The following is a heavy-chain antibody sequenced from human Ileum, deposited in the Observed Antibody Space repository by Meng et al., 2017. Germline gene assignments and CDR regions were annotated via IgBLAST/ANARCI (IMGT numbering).Heavy chain of an antibody. J-gene: IGHJ5*02. CDR1: GGAISSGDYY. V-gene: IGHV4-30-4*01. Sequence: VQLQEAGPGLGKSSQTLSRPCTVSGGAISSGDYYWSWIRQPPGKGLEWIGYIFDTGPPSYSPPLRSRLSISMDTSKNQFSLRLTSVSAADTAVYYCAASLDGNRFDPWGQGTLVTVSS. D-gene: IGHD1-26*01. CDR2: IFDTGPP. CDR3: AASLDGNRFDP.